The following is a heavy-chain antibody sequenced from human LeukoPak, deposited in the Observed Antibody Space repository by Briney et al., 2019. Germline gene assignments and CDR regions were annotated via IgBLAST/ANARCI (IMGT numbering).Heavy chain of an antibody. Sequence: SVKVSCKASGYTFTGYYMHWVRQAPGQGLEWMGRIIPILGIANYAQKFQGRVTITADKSTSTAYMELSSLRSEDTAVYYCARGATRAGDSSGSIDYWGQGTLVTVSS. CDR1: GYTFTGYY. J-gene: IGHJ4*02. CDR3: ARGATRAGDSSGSIDY. D-gene: IGHD3-22*01. CDR2: IIPILGIA. V-gene: IGHV1-69*04.